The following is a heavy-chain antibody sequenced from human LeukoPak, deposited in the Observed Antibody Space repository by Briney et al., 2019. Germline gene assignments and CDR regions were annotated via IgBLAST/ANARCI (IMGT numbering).Heavy chain of an antibody. V-gene: IGHV1-18*01. CDR3: ARDAVRTMVRGAIGGY. Sequence: ASVKVSCKASGYAFTSYGISWVRQAPGQGLEWMGWISAYNGNTNYAQKLQGRVTMTTDTSTSTAYMELRSLRSDDTAVYYCARDAVRTMVRGAIGGYWGQGTLVTVSS. D-gene: IGHD3-10*01. CDR2: ISAYNGNT. J-gene: IGHJ4*02. CDR1: GYAFTSYG.